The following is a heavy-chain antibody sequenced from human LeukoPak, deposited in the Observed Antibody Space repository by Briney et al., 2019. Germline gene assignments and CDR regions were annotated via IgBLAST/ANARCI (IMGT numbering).Heavy chain of an antibody. D-gene: IGHD6-19*01. Sequence: PSETLSLTCAVYGGSFSGYYWSWIRQPPGKGLEWIGEINHSGSTNYNPSLKSRVTISVDTSKNQFSLKLSSVTAADTAVYYCARSVAGTRYKLPFDYWGQGTLVTVSP. V-gene: IGHV4-34*01. CDR1: GGSFSGYY. CDR2: INHSGST. J-gene: IGHJ4*02. CDR3: ARSVAGTRYKLPFDY.